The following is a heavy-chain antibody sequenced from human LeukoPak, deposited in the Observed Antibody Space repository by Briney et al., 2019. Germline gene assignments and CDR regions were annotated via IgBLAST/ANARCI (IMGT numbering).Heavy chain of an antibody. CDR1: GFTFSDYY. V-gene: IGHV3-7*01. CDR2: IKQDGSEK. J-gene: IGHJ4*02. D-gene: IGHD6-19*01. Sequence: GGSLRLSCAASGFTFSDYYMSWVRQAPGKGLEWVANIKQDGSEKYYVDSVKGRFTISRDNAKNSLYLQMNSLRAEDTAVYYCAREDGSGWHDCFDYWGQGTLVTVS. CDR3: AREDGSGWHDCFDY.